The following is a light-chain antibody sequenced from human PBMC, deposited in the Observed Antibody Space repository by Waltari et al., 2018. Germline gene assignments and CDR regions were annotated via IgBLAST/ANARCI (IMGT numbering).Light chain of an antibody. CDR3: SSYAGSIYWDVL. J-gene: IGLJ2*01. V-gene: IGLV2-8*01. CDR1: SSDIGNFNY. Sequence: QSALTQPPSASGSPGQSVTISCTGTSSDIGNFNYVSWYQQHPGKAPKLMVFEVSKRPSGVPDRFSGSKSGNTASLTVSGLQAEDEADYYCSSYAGSIYWDVLFGGGTKLTVL. CDR2: EVS.